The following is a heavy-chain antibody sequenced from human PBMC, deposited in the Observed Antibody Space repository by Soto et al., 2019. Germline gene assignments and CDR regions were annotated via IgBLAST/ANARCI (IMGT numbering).Heavy chain of an antibody. CDR1: GFTFTNDG. J-gene: IGHJ4*02. D-gene: IGHD2-15*01. CDR3: AKDTSSGGSTLDS. Sequence: PVGSLRLSCAASGFTFTNDGIHWFRQAPVNGLEWVAMISYDGSNKYYADSVKGRFTISRDNSKSALYLQMNSLRAEDTAVYFCAKDTSSGGSTLDSWGQGTLVTVSS. CDR2: ISYDGSNK. V-gene: IGHV3-30*18.